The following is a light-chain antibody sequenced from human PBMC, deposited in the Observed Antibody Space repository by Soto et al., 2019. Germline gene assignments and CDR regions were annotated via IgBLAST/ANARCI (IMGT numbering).Light chain of an antibody. Sequence: DIQMTQSTTSLSAYVGDRVTITCRASQSISSYLNWYQQKPGKAPKLLIYAASSLQSGVPSRFSGSGSGTDFTLTISSLQPEDFATYYCQQSYSTRITFGQGTRLEIK. J-gene: IGKJ5*01. CDR3: QQSYSTRIT. V-gene: IGKV1-39*01. CDR1: QSISSY. CDR2: AAS.